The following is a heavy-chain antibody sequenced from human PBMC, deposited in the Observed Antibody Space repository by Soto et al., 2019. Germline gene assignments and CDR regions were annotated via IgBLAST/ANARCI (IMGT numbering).Heavy chain of an antibody. Sequence: QVRLVESGGELVQPGRSLRLACAASGFTFGSYGMHWVRQAPGKGLEWVAMISYDGRHQYYADSVKGRFTISRDNFKDTLYLQMNGLTPEDTAIYFCARVLDIPPDYYFDYWGQGNLVTVSS. CDR2: ISYDGRHQ. V-gene: IGHV3-30*03. CDR1: GFTFGSYG. D-gene: IGHD5-12*01. J-gene: IGHJ4*02. CDR3: ARVLDIPPDYYFDY.